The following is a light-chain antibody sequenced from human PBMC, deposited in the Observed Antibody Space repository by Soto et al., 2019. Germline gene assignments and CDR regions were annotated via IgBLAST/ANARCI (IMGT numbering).Light chain of an antibody. CDR2: EVN. Sequence: HSALTQPASLSGSPGQSITISGTGTSSNVGSYQLVSWYQQHPGKAPKLMIFEVNKRPSGVSNRFSGSKSGNTASLKISVLQVEDEADYYCCSSGGSPTYVFGTGTTLTVL. J-gene: IGLJ1*01. CDR1: SSNVGSYQL. CDR3: CSSGGSPTYV. V-gene: IGLV2-23*02.